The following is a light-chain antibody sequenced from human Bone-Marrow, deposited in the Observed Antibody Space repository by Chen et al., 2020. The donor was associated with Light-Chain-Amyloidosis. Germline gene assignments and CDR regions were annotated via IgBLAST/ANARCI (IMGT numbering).Light chain of an antibody. V-gene: IGLV2-8*01. CDR3: CSFAGNDDWV. CDR2: EGT. Sequence: QSALTQPPSASGSLGQSVTISCAGPSGDLGGYDFVSWYQQHPGKAPKLMIHEGTKRPSGVPSRFSGSKSGNTASLTVSGLQAEDEADYYCCSFAGNDDWVFGGGTKLTVL. CDR1: SGDLGGYDF. J-gene: IGLJ3*02.